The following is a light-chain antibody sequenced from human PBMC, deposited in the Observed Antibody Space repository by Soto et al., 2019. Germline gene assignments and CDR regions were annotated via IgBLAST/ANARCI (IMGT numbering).Light chain of an antibody. J-gene: IGKJ1*01. V-gene: IGKV2D-29*01. Sequence: DVVMPQSPLSLPVTLGQPSSISWKSSQILLSSDGRTYFFWYLQKPGQPPQLLIFDGSTLEGGVPLRFSGSGSGTEFTLTISSLQPEDVATYYCQQYNNFRWTFGQGTKVDIK. CDR1: QILLSSDGRTY. CDR2: DGS. CDR3: QQYNNFRWT.